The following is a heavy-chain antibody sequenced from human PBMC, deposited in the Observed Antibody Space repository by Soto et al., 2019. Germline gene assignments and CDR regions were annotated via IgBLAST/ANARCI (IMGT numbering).Heavy chain of an antibody. Sequence: SETLSLTCSVSGGSIANYYWSWIRQPPGKGLEWIGYVYYSGSTNYNPSLKSRVTMSVDTSRNLFSLKLTSVTAADTAMYYCARGVSAGVDYWGQGTLVTVSS. J-gene: IGHJ4*02. V-gene: IGHV4-59*01. CDR3: ARGVSAGVDY. CDR1: GGSIANYY. CDR2: VYYSGST. D-gene: IGHD1-26*01.